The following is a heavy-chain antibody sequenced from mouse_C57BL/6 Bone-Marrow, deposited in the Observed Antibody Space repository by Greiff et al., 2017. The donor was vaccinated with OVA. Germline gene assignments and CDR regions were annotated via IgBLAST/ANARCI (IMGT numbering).Heavy chain of an antibody. D-gene: IGHD2-1*01. V-gene: IGHV14-2*01. CDR3: ALIYYGNYPLAY. CDR2: IDPEDGET. J-gene: IGHJ3*01. CDR1: GFNIKDYY. Sequence: VQLQQSGAELVKPGASVKLSCTASGFNIKDYYMHWVKQRTEQGLEWIGRIDPEDGETKYAPKFQGKATITADTSSNTAYLHLSSLTSEDTAVYYCALIYYGNYPLAYWGQGTLVTVSA.